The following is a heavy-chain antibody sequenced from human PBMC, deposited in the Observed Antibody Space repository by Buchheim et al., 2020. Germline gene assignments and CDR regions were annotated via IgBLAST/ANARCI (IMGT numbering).Heavy chain of an antibody. D-gene: IGHD3-22*01. Sequence: EVQLVESGGGLVNPAGSLRLSCAVSGFTFSSAWMSWVRQSPGKGLEWVGLIKSKTDGGTTDYAAPVKGRFTISRDDSENTLYLQMSNLKTEDTAVYYCATAPGFYDSAPFDFWGQGT. CDR3: ATAPGFYDSAPFDF. J-gene: IGHJ4*02. CDR2: IKSKTDGGTT. CDR1: GFTFSSAW. V-gene: IGHV3-15*01.